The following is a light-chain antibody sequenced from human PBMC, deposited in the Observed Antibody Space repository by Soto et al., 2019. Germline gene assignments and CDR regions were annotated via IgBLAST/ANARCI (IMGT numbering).Light chain of an antibody. J-gene: IGLJ1*01. CDR1: SSDVGGYNY. CDR2: DVS. Sequence: QSALTQPASVSGSPGQSITISCTGTSSDVGGYNYVSWYQQHPGKAPKLMIYDVSNRPSGVSNRFSGSKSGNTASLTISGLQAEDEADYYCSPYTSSSTFYVFGTGTKVTAL. CDR3: SPYTSSSTFYV. V-gene: IGLV2-14*01.